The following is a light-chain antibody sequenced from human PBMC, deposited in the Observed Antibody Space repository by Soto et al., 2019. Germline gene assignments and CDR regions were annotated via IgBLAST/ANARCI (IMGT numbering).Light chain of an antibody. J-gene: IGLJ2*01. Sequence: SYELTQPPSVSVSPGQTASITCSGDKLGDKYACWYQQKPGQSTVLVIYQDGKRPSGIPERFSGSNSGNTATLTISGTQAMDEADYYCQAWDSSTVVFGGGTKLTVL. CDR1: KLGDKY. CDR2: QDG. CDR3: QAWDSSTVV. V-gene: IGLV3-1*01.